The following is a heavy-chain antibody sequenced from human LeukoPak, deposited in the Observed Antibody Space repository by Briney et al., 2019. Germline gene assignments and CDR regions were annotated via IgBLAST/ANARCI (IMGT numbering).Heavy chain of an antibody. D-gene: IGHD3-3*01. CDR1: GFTFSAYA. Sequence: PGGSLRLSCAASGFTFSAYAMNWVRQAPGMRLEWLSTLSGSGGSSYYANSVRGRFTISRDNSKNTLFLQMNNLRAEDTAVYYCAKDPHVGTSGYYQYYFDYWGQGTLVTVSS. V-gene: IGHV3-23*01. J-gene: IGHJ4*02. CDR3: AKDPHVGTSGYYQYYFDY. CDR2: LSGSGGSS.